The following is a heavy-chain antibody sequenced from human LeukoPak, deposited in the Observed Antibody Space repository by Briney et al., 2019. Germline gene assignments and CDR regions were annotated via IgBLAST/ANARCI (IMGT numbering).Heavy chain of an antibody. J-gene: IGHJ4*02. V-gene: IGHV3-21*01. Sequence: PGGSLRLSCAGSGFTFSSYSMNWVRQAPGKGLEWVSSIGSTSSYIYYADSVKGRFTISRDNAKNSLYLQMNSLRAEDTAVYYCARVLHYYGDYWGQGTLVTVSS. D-gene: IGHD3-10*01. CDR2: IGSTSSYI. CDR1: GFTFSSYS. CDR3: ARVLHYYGDY.